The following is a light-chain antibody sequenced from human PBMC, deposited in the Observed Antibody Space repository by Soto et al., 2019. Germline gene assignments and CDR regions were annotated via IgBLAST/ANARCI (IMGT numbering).Light chain of an antibody. CDR2: AAS. V-gene: IGKV1-9*01. CDR1: QGISSY. J-gene: IGKJ4*01. CDR3: QQLNTSPLT. Sequence: DIQLTQSPSFLSASVGDRVTITCRASQGISSYLVWYQQKPGIAPEVVIYAASTLKSGVPSRFSGSGSGTEFTLTISSLQPEDFATYYCQQLNTSPLTFGGGTKVEIK.